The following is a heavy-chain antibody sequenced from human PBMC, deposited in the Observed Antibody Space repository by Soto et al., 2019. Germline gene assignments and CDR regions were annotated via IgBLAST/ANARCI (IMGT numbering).Heavy chain of an antibody. CDR3: ARHLYTAMVTSGMDV. D-gene: IGHD5-18*01. CDR2: IDPSDSYT. V-gene: IGHV5-10-1*01. J-gene: IGHJ6*02. Sequence: PGESLKISCKGSGSSFTTYWISWVRQMPGKGLEWMGSIDPSDSYTNYSPSFKGHVTISADKSISTAYLQWSSLKASDTAMYYCARHLYTAMVTSGMDVWGQGTTVTVSS. CDR1: GSSFTTYW.